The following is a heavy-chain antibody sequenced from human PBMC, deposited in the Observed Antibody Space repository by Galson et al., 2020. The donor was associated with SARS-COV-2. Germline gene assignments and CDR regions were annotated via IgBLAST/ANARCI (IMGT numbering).Heavy chain of an antibody. V-gene: IGHV3-23*01. CDR2: LNDRGEDT. CDR1: GFTFSTYA. D-gene: IGHD6-19*01. Sequence: GGSLRISCAASGFTFSTYAMGWVRQAPGKGLEWVSLLNDRGEDTYYADSVKGRFTISRDNSKNTLYLQMSNLRAEDTAVYYCAKEGGSGWATGYCQHWGQGTLVTVSS. J-gene: IGHJ1*01. CDR3: AKEGGSGWATGYCQH.